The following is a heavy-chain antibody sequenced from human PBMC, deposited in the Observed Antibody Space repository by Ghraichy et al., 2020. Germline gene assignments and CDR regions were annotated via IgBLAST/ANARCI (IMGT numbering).Heavy chain of an antibody. D-gene: IGHD4-17*01. Sequence: SETLSLTCTVSGGSISSSSYYWGWIRQPPGKGLEWIGSIYYSGSTYYNPSLKSRVTISVDTSKNQFSLKLSSVTAADTAVYYCARAAESGGDYDYWYFDLWGGGNLDTVT. J-gene: IGHJ2*01. CDR3: ARAAESGGDYDYWYFDL. V-gene: IGHV4-39*07. CDR2: IYYSGST. CDR1: GGSISSSSYY.